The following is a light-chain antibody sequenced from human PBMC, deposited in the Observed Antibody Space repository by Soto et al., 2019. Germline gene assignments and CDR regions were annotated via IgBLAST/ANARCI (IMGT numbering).Light chain of an antibody. V-gene: IGKV1-39*01. CDR2: VAS. CDR3: QQYYSTPYT. CDR1: QSISTY. Sequence: DIQMTQSPSSLSASVGDRVTITCRASQSISTYLNWYQQKPGNAPKLLIYVASSLQSGVPSRFSGSGSGTDFTLTISSLQAEDVAVYYCQQYYSTPYTFGQGTKLEIK. J-gene: IGKJ2*01.